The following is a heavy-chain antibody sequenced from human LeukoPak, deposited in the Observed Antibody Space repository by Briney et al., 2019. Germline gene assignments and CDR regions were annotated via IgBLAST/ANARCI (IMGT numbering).Heavy chain of an antibody. V-gene: IGHV4-34*01. CDR2: INHSGSA. D-gene: IGHD2-2*01. Sequence: SETLSLTCAVYGGSFSGYYWSWIRQPPGKGLEWIGEINHSGSANYNPSLKSRVTISVDTSKNQFSLKLSSVTAADTAVYYCARGYQDGLIVVVPAAVTLDYWGQGTLVTVSS. CDR1: GGSFSGYY. J-gene: IGHJ4*02. CDR3: ARGYQDGLIVVVPAAVTLDY.